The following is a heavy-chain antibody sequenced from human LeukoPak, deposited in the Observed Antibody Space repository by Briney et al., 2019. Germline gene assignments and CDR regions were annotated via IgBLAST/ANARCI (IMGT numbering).Heavy chain of an antibody. CDR1: GGSISSNNW. Sequence: SETLSLTCAVSGGSISSNNWWSWVRQPPGKGLEWIGEIYHSGSTNYDPSLKSRVTISVDKSKNLFSLKLSSVTAADSAVYYCARGYSYGFPLDFWGQGTLVTVSS. CDR3: ARGYSYGFPLDF. V-gene: IGHV4-4*02. CDR2: IYHSGST. J-gene: IGHJ4*02. D-gene: IGHD5-18*01.